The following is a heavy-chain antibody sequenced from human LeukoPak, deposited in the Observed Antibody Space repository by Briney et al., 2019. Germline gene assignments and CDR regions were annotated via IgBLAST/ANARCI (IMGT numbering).Heavy chain of an antibody. CDR2: IYYSGST. V-gene: IGHV4-61*01. CDR3: ASEVVVETAYAGWFDP. J-gene: IGHJ5*02. D-gene: IGHD2-21*02. CDR1: GGSVSSGSYY. Sequence: SETLSLTCTVSGGSVSSGSYYWSWIRQPPGKGLEWIGYIYYSGSTNYNPSLKSRVTISVDTSKNQFSLKLSSVTAADTAVYYCASEVVVETAYAGWFDPWGQGTLVTVSS.